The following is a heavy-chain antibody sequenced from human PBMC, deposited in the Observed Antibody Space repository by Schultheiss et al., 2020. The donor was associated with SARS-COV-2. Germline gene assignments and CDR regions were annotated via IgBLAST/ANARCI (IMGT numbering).Heavy chain of an antibody. CDR1: GFTVSSNY. V-gene: IGHV3-66*01. Sequence: GGSLRLSCAASGFTVSSNYMSWVRQAPGKGLEWVSAISGSGGSTYYADSVKGRFTISRDNPKNTLYLQMNSLRGEDTAVYYCARDFALRYVDRDYYAMDVWGQGTTVTVSS. CDR3: ARDFALRYVDRDYYAMDV. J-gene: IGHJ6*02. D-gene: IGHD3-9*01. CDR2: ISGSGGST.